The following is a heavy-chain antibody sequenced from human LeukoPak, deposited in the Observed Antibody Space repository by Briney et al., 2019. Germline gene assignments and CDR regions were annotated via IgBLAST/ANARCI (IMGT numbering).Heavy chain of an antibody. V-gene: IGHV3-9*01. CDR3: ARDRGSYYLHWFDP. CDR1: GFTFDDYA. Sequence: SLRLSCAASGFTFDDYAMHWVRQAPAKGLEWVSGISWNSGSIGYADSVKGRFTISRDNAKNSLYLQMTSLRAEDTAVYYCARDRGSYYLHWFDPWGQGTLVTVSS. CDR2: ISWNSGSI. J-gene: IGHJ5*02. D-gene: IGHD1-26*01.